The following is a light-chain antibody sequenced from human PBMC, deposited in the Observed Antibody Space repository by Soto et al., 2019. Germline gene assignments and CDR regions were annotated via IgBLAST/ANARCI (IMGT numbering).Light chain of an antibody. J-gene: IGKJ1*01. V-gene: IGKV3-20*01. Sequence: IVLTQSPGTLSLSPGERATLSCRASQDLISDYLAWYQQKPGQPPRLLIYGASRRATGIPDRFSGNGSGTDFTPSISSLEPEASAVYYCQKYRRSRTWTFGQXT. CDR3: QKYRRSRTWT. CDR2: GAS. CDR1: QDLISDY.